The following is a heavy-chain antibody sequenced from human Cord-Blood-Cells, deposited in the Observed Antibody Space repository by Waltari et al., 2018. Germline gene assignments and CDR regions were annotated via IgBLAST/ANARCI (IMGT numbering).Heavy chain of an antibody. CDR1: CGSVSSGSYY. CDR3: ARVSRLGVYFDY. Sequence: QVQLQESGPGLVKPSETLSLTCTVSCGSVSSGSYYWSWIRQPPGKGLEWIGYIYYSGSTNYNPSLKSRVTISVDTSKNQFSLKLSSVTAADTAVYYCARVSRLGVYFDYWGQGTLVTVSS. J-gene: IGHJ4*02. V-gene: IGHV4-61*01. D-gene: IGHD3-10*01. CDR2: IYYSGST.